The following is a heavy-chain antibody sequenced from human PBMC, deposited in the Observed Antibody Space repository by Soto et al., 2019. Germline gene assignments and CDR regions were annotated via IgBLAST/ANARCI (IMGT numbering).Heavy chain of an antibody. J-gene: IGHJ6*02. CDR3: ARGDPQITICGLVTARGGMDV. V-gene: IGHV1-69*01. D-gene: IGHD3-3*01. CDR2: IIPIFGTA. CDR1: GGTFSSYA. Sequence: QVQLVQSGAEVKKPGSSVKVSCKASGGTFSSYAISWVRQAPGQGLEWMGGIIPIFGTANYAQKFQGRVTITADESTSTVYMELSSLRSEDTAVYYCARGDPQITICGLVTARGGMDVWGQGTTVTVSS.